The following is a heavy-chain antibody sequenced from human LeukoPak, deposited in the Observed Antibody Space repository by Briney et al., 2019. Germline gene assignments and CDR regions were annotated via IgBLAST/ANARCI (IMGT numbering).Heavy chain of an antibody. CDR2: INPDTGGT. CDR1: GYSLTDYY. J-gene: IGHJ4*02. CDR3: ARARVITHDFDY. D-gene: IGHD4-17*01. V-gene: IGHV1-2*02. Sequence: ASVKVSCKASGYSLTDYYLHWVRQAPGQGLEWMGWINPDTGGTSYAQRFQGRVTMTGDTSISTGYMELRRLTSDDTAVYYCARARVITHDFDYWGQGTLVTVSS.